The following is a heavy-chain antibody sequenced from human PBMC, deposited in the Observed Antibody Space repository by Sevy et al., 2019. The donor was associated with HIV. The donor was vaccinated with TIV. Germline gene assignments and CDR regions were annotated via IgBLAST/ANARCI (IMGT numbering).Heavy chain of an antibody. Sequence: GGSLRLSCAASGFTFSSYNMNWVRQAPGKGLEWVSSIGSSSSYIYYTDSVKGRFTVSRDNAKNSLYLQMNSLRAEDTAVYYCAKRDSSDLYTGVSVFDSWGLGTLVTVSS. CDR2: IGSSSSYI. J-gene: IGHJ4*02. CDR3: AKRDSSDLYTGVSVFDS. D-gene: IGHD3-22*01. V-gene: IGHV3-21*01. CDR1: GFTFSSYN.